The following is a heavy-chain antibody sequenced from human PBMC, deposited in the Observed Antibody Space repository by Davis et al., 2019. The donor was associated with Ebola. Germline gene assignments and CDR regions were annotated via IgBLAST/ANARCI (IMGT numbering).Heavy chain of an antibody. CDR2: IRSKAYGGTT. CDR3: TRYYASAFDI. Sequence: PGGSLRLSCTASGFTFGDYAMSWFRRAPRKGLEWVSFIRSKAYGGTTEYAASVKGRFTISRDDSKSIAYLQMNSLKTKDTAVYYCTRYYASAFDIWGQGTMVTVSS. CDR1: GFTFGDYA. D-gene: IGHD3-10*01. J-gene: IGHJ3*02. V-gene: IGHV3-49*03.